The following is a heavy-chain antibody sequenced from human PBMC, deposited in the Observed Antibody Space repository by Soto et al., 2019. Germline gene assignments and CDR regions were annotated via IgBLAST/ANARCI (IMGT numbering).Heavy chain of an antibody. CDR3: ARDRVAYSYGPERYYYYYGIDV. J-gene: IGHJ6*02. CDR2: INPNSGGT. D-gene: IGHD5-18*01. CDR1: GYTFTGYY. V-gene: IGHV1-2*04. Sequence: QVQLVQSGAEVKKPGASVKVSCKASGYTFTGYYMHWVRQAPGQGLEWMGWINPNSGGTNYAQKFQGWVTMTRDTSISTAYMELSRLRSDDTAVYYCARDRVAYSYGPERYYYYYGIDVWGQGTTVTVSS.